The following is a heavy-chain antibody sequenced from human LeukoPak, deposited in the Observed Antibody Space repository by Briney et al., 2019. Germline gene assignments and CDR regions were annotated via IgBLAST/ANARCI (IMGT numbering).Heavy chain of an antibody. J-gene: IGHJ4*02. Sequence: SETLSLTCTVSGRSISSFYWSWIRQPPGQGLEWLGYIYYTGSTNYNPSLKSRVTISVDTSKNQFSLKLSSVTAADTAVYYCARRIVVVPAAKYFDYWGQGTLVTVSS. CDR1: GRSISSFY. CDR3: ARRIVVVPAAKYFDY. D-gene: IGHD2-2*01. V-gene: IGHV4-59*12. CDR2: IYYTGST.